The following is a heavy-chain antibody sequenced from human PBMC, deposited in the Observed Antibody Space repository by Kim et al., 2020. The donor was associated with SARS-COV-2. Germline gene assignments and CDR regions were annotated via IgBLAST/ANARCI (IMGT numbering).Heavy chain of an antibody. Sequence: ASVKVSCKASGYTFTSYAMHWVHQAPGQRLEWMGWINAGNGNTKYSQKFQGRVTITRDTSASTAYMELSSLRSEDTAVYYCARGGDCSGGSCYYPFPAEYFQHWGQGTLVTVSS. CDR3: ARGGDCSGGSCYYPFPAEYFQH. CDR1: GYTFTSYA. J-gene: IGHJ1*01. CDR2: INAGNGNT. D-gene: IGHD2-15*01. V-gene: IGHV1-3*01.